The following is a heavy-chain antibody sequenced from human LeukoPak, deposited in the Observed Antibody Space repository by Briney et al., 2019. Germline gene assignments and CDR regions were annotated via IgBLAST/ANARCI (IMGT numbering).Heavy chain of an antibody. Sequence: PGGSLRLSCAASGFTVSSKYMSWVRQAPGKGLEWVSLIYSGGSTYYADSVKGRFTISRDNSKNTLYLQMNSLRAEDTAVYYCARKELGSYHFDYWGQGTLVTVSS. CDR2: IYSGGST. CDR3: ARKELGSYHFDY. CDR1: GFTVSSKY. D-gene: IGHD1-26*01. V-gene: IGHV3-53*01. J-gene: IGHJ4*02.